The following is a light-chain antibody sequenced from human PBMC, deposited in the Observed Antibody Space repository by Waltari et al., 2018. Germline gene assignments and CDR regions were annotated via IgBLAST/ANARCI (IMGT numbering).Light chain of an antibody. Sequence: QSALTQPASVSGSPGQSLTISCTGTSSDVGSHNHVSWYQQHPGNAPKLLISDVDKRPSGVSFRFSGSKSGNTASLTISGLQPEDEADYYCSSYANSDTWVFGGGTKLTVL. CDR1: SSDVGSHNH. J-gene: IGLJ3*02. V-gene: IGLV2-14*03. CDR3: SSYANSDTWV. CDR2: DVD.